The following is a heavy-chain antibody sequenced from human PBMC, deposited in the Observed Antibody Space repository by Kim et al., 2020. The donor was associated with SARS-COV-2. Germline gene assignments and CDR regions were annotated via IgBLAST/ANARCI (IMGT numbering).Heavy chain of an antibody. CDR2: IDPSDSYT. Sequence: GESLKISCKGSGYSFTSYWISWVRQMPGKGLEWMGRIDPSDSYTNYSPSFQGHVTISADKSISTAYLQWSSLKASDTAMYYCAREVSGWDWFDPWGQGTLVTVSS. CDR1: GYSFTSYW. D-gene: IGHD6-19*01. J-gene: IGHJ5*02. V-gene: IGHV5-10-1*01. CDR3: AREVSGWDWFDP.